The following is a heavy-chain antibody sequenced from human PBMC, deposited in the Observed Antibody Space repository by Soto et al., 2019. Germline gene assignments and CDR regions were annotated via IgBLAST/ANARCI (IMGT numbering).Heavy chain of an antibody. J-gene: IGHJ6*02. D-gene: IGHD2-8*01. CDR1: AFTFSSFG. CDR2: ISYDGSNK. CDR3: AKDVGVYAYNYYGMDV. V-gene: IGHV3-30*18. Sequence: GGSLRLSCAASAFTFSSFGMHWVRQAPGKGLECVAVISYDGSNKYYADSVRGRFTISRDNSKNTQYLQMNSLRAEDTAVYYCAKDVGVYAYNYYGMDVWGQGTTVTVSS.